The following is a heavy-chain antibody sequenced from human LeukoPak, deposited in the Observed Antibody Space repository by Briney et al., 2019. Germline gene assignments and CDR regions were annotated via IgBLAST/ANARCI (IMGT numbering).Heavy chain of an antibody. Sequence: PGGSLRLSCTASEFTFSRYWMSWVRQAPGKGLEWVASLKQDGSEDFYVDSVKGRFTISRDNAENSLYLQLNRLRAEDTAVYYCARVRWDGYEDTYYYFYMDVWGKGTTVTISS. V-gene: IGHV3-7*01. J-gene: IGHJ6*03. D-gene: IGHD3-10*01. CDR3: ARVRWDGYEDTYYYFYMDV. CDR1: EFTFSRYW. CDR2: LKQDGSED.